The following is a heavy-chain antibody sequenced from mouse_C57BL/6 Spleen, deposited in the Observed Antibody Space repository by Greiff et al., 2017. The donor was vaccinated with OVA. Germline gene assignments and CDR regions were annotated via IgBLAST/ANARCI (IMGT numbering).Heavy chain of an antibody. V-gene: IGHV1-81*01. CDR3: ARRDDYDEGYAMDY. Sequence: VQLQQSGAELARPGASVKLSCKASGYPFTSYGISWVKQRTGQGLEWIGEIYPRSGNPYYNEKFKGKATLTADKSSSTAYMELRSRTSEDSAVYFCARRDDYDEGYAMDYWGQGTSVTVSA. D-gene: IGHD2-4*01. CDR1: GYPFTSYG. CDR2: IYPRSGNP. J-gene: IGHJ4*01.